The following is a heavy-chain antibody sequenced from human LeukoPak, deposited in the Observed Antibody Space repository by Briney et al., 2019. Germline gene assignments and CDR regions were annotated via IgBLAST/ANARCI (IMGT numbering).Heavy chain of an antibody. CDR2: IYSSGST. CDR1: GGSISSYY. J-gene: IGHJ4*02. V-gene: IGHV4-4*07. D-gene: IGHD4/OR15-4a*01. CDR3: ARRGDYGAGHDY. Sequence: SETLSLTCTVSGGSISSYYWSWIRQPAGKGLEWIGRIYSSGSTNYSPSLRSRVTMSVDTSRIQFSLKINSMTAADTAVYYCARRGDYGAGHDYWGQGTLVTVSS.